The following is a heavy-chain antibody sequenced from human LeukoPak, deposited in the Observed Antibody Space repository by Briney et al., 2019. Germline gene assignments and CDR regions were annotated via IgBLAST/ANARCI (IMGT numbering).Heavy chain of an antibody. D-gene: IGHD2-2*01. Sequence: GASVTDTLLATVYTYAHYYNHWVRQAPGQGLEWMGLINPNTGGTNYAQKFQGRVTMTRDTSITTAYMVLSRLRSDDTAGYYCARRPYVAVPVHIYYWGQGNLVIVSS. CDR3: ARRPYVAVPVHIYY. J-gene: IGHJ4*02. V-gene: IGHV1-2*02. CDR2: INPNTGGT. CDR1: VYTYAHYY.